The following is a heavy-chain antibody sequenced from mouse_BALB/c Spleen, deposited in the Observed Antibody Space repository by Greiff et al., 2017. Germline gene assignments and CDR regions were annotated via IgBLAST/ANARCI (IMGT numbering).Heavy chain of an antibody. CDR1: GYTFTDYE. CDR3: TRYTYCGSSPWVAY. J-gene: IGHJ3*01. CDR2: IDPETGGT. V-gene: IGHV1-15*01. D-gene: IGHD1-1*01. Sequence: QVQLQQSGAELVRPGASVTLSCKASGYTFTDYEMHWVKQTPVHGLEWIGAIDPETGGTAYNQKFKGKATLTADKSSSTAYMELRSLTSEDSAVYYCTRYTYCGSSPWVAYWGQGTLVTVSA.